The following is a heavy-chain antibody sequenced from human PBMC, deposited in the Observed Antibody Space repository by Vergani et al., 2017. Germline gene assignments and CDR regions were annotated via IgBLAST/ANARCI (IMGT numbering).Heavy chain of an antibody. Sequence: EVQLVESGGGLVQPGGSLRLSCAASGFTFSSYEMNWVRQAPGKGLEWVSYISSSGSTIYYADSVKGRFTISRDNAKNSLYLQMNSLRADDTAVYYCARDGTGYCSSTSCYEAYYYYGMDVWGQGTTVTVSS. V-gene: IGHV3-48*03. CDR3: ARDGTGYCSSTSCYEAYYYYGMDV. CDR1: GFTFSSYE. CDR2: ISSSGSTI. D-gene: IGHD2-2*01. J-gene: IGHJ6*02.